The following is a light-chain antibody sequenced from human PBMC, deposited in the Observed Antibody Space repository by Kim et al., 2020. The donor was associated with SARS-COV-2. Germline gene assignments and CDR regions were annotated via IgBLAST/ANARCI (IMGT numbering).Light chain of an antibody. CDR2: DTR. V-gene: IGLV1-40*01. CDR1: DSNIGAGCG. J-gene: IGLJ2*01. Sequence: QGVTTACSGSDSNIGAGCGVHWYQRLPGRAPKLLIYDTRSRPSGVPDRFSGSKSGTSASLAITGLQVEDEADYYCQSYDRGLNGAIFGGGTKVTVL. CDR3: QSYDRGLNGAI.